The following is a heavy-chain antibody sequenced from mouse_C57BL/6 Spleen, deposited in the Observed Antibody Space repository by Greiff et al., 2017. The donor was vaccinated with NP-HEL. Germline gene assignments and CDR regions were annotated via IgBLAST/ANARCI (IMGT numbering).Heavy chain of an antibody. CDR2: INPYNGGT. CDR1: GYTFTDYY. J-gene: IGHJ2*01. Sequence: VQLQQPGPELVMPGASVKIPCKASGYTFTDYYMDWVKQSPGKSLEWIGDINPYNGGTTSNQKFKGKATLTVAKSSSTAYIRLRRLTSEETAVYYCARLVLYFDYWGQGTTVTVSS. D-gene: IGHD2-12*01. CDR3: ARLVLYFDY. V-gene: IGHV1-18*01.